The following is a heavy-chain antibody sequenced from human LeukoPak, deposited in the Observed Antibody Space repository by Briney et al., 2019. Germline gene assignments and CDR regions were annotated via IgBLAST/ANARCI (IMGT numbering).Heavy chain of an antibody. J-gene: IGHJ6*03. CDR3: ARSPTYYYMDV. CDR1: AFTFSNYV. CDR2: ISYDGINK. V-gene: IGHV3-30-3*01. Sequence: GQSLRLSCEASAFTFSNYVIDSVSHPPGKGREWLAVISYDGINKYYADSVKGRFTISRDHSKTTVDLQMDSLGGADTAVYYCARSPTYYYMDVWGKGTTVTVSS.